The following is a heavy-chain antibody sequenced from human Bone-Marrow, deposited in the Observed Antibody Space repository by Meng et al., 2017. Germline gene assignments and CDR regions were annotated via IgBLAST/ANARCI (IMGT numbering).Heavy chain of an antibody. CDR1: CCSISSGDYY. V-gene: IGHV4-30-4*01. Sequence: QVQLQESGPGLVKPSQTLSLTCTVSCCSISSGDYYWSWIRQPPGKGLEWIGYIYYSGSTYYNPSHKSRVTISVDTSKNQFSLKLSSVTAADTAVYYCARRLETHCSSTSCYVGGPYWYFDLWGRGTLVTVSS. D-gene: IGHD2-2*01. CDR2: IYYSGST. J-gene: IGHJ2*01. CDR3: ARRLETHCSSTSCYVGGPYWYFDL.